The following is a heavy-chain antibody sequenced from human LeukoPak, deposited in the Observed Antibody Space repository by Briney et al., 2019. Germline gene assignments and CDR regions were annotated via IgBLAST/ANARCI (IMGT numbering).Heavy chain of an antibody. J-gene: IGHJ6*03. CDR2: IYTSGST. CDR3: ARVFDSPEWPYYYYYMDV. CDR1: GGSISSYY. Sequence: PSETLSLTCTVSGGSISSYYWSWIRQPAGKGLEGSGRIYTSGSTNYNPSLKSRVTMSVDTSTTHFSLQLRSATAPDTAVYYCARVFDSPEWPYYYYYMDVWGKGTTVTVSS. V-gene: IGHV4-4*07. D-gene: IGHD3-3*01.